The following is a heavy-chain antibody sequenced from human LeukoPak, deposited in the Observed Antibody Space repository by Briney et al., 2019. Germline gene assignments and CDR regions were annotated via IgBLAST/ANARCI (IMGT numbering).Heavy chain of an antibody. V-gene: IGHV3-74*01. J-gene: IGHJ6*02. CDR2: ISPTGSTT. CDR1: GFSFSGHW. CDR3: ARDTTYSGYVYYYYYGMDV. D-gene: IGHD5-12*01. Sequence: GGSLRLSCTASGFSFSGHWMHWARQLPGKGLVWVSRISPTGSTTSYADSVKGRFTVSRDNAKNTLYLQVNNLRAEDTAVYYCARDTTYSGYVYYYYYGMDVWGQGTTVTVSS.